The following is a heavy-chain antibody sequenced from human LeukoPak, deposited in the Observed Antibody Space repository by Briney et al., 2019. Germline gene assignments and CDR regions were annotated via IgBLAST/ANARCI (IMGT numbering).Heavy chain of an antibody. CDR1: GVSISSGGYY. Sequence: SQTLSLTCTVSGVSISSGGYYWSWLRQHPGKGLEWIGCIYYSGTTYYHPSLTSRVAISVDTSKNQFSLKLSSVTAADTAVYYCARSGTVTTWNYWGQGTLVTVSS. CDR3: ARSGTVTTWNY. V-gene: IGHV4-31*03. D-gene: IGHD4-17*01. J-gene: IGHJ4*02. CDR2: IYYSGTT.